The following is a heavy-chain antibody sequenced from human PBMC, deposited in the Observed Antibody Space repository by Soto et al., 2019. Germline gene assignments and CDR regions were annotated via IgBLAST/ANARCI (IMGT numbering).Heavy chain of an antibody. Sequence: ASVKVSCKASGGTFSSYAISWVRQAPGQGLEWMGGIIPILGTANYAQKFQGRVTITADESTSTAYMELSSLRSEDTAVYYCARGIRDGYNPFFDYWGQGTLVTVSS. CDR1: GGTFSSYA. D-gene: IGHD5-12*01. CDR2: IIPILGTA. V-gene: IGHV1-69*13. CDR3: ARGIRDGYNPFFDY. J-gene: IGHJ4*02.